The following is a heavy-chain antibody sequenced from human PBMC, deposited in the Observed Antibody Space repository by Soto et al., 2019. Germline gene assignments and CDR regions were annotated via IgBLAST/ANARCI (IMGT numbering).Heavy chain of an antibody. CDR1: GGSISSYY. CDR3: ARVAAAGYYFDY. Sequence: SETLSLTCTVSGGSISSYYWSWIRQPPGKGLEWIGYIYYSGSTNYNPSLKSRVTISVDTSKNQFSLKLSSVTAADTAVYYCARVAAAGYYFDYWGQGTLVTVSS. V-gene: IGHV4-59*01. D-gene: IGHD6-13*01. J-gene: IGHJ4*02. CDR2: IYYSGST.